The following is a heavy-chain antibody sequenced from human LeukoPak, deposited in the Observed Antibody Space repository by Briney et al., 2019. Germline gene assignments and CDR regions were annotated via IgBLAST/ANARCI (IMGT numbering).Heavy chain of an antibody. Sequence: GGSLRLSCAASGFTFSSYSMNWVRQAPGKGLEWVSAISGSGGSTYYADSVKGRFTISRDNSKNTLYLQMNSLRAEDTAVYYCAKAPEDYYDSSGYYYSYWGQGTLVTVSS. D-gene: IGHD3-22*01. J-gene: IGHJ4*02. CDR3: AKAPEDYYDSSGYYYSY. V-gene: IGHV3-23*01. CDR2: ISGSGGST. CDR1: GFTFSSYS.